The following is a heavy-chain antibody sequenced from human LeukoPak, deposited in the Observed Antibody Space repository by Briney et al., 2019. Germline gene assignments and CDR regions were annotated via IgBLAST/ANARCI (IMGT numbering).Heavy chain of an antibody. Sequence: GGSLRLSCTTSGFTFSPYSMSWVRQSPGKRLEWVSAINDDTPYYADSVKGRFTVSRDNSRDTLYLQLNSLRAEDTAIYYCAKEHDLWHEEGNWFDTWGQGTLVTVSS. V-gene: IGHV3-23*01. CDR2: INDDTP. D-gene: IGHD3-3*01. CDR1: GFTFSPYS. CDR3: AKEHDLWHEEGNWFDT. J-gene: IGHJ5*02.